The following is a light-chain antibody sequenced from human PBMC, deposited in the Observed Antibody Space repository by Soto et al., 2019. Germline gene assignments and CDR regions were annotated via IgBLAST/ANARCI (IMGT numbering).Light chain of an antibody. CDR1: QGITTY. CDR2: AAS. Sequence: IQLTQSPSSLPASVGDRVTITCRASQGITTYLAGYQQKPGKAPKLLIYAASALQSGVPSRFSGSGSGTDFTLTISSLQHEDFATYYCLQINSYPYTFGQGTKLEIK. V-gene: IGKV1-9*01. J-gene: IGKJ2*01. CDR3: LQINSYPYT.